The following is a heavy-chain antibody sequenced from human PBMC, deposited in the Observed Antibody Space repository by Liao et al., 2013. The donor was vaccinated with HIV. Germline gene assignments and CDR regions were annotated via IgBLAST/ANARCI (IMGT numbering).Heavy chain of an antibody. CDR1: GGSINSSPYY. J-gene: IGHJ1*01. CDR2: INYSGTT. CDR3: ARDNRLWFGELQEYFHQ. Sequence: QLQLQESGPGLVKPSETLSLTCTVSGGSINSSPYYWGWIRQTPGKGLEWIGSINYSGTTYSNPSLKSRVTISADTSKNQFSLKLSSVTAADTAVYYCARDNRLWFGELQEYFHQWGQGTLVTVSS. V-gene: IGHV4-39*07. D-gene: IGHD3-10*01.